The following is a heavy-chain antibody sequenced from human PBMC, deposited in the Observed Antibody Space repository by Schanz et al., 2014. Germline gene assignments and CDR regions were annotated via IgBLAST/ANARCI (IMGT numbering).Heavy chain of an antibody. CDR2: ISGSGGDT. Sequence: EVQLLESGGGLVQPGGSLRLSCAASGFTFSSYAMSWVRQAPGKGLEWVSAISGSGGDTYYADSVKGRFTISRDNSKNALCLQMNSLRAEDTAVYYCAKVRYSSGWRGDYFDEWGQGTLVTVAS. CDR3: AKVRYSSGWRGDYFDE. J-gene: IGHJ4*02. CDR1: GFTFSSYA. D-gene: IGHD6-25*01. V-gene: IGHV3-23*01.